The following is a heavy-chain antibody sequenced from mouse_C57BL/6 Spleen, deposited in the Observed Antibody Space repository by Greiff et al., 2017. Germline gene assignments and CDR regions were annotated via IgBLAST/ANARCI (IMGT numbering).Heavy chain of an antibody. D-gene: IGHD2-3*01. J-gene: IGHJ1*03. CDR1: GYTFTSYW. CDR3: ARRWLLPSYWYFDV. V-gene: IGHV1-50*01. CDR2: IDPSDSYT. Sequence: QVQLQQPGAELVKPGASVKLSCKASGYTFTSYWMQWVKQRPGQGLEWIGEIDPSDSYTNYNQKFKGKATLTVDTSSSTAYMQLSSLASEDSAVYYCARRWLLPSYWYFDVWGTGTTVTVSS.